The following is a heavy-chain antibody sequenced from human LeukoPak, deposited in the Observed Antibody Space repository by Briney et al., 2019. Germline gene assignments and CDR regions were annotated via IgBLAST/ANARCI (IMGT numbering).Heavy chain of an antibody. J-gene: IGHJ4*02. CDR3: ARAADNWNAYDY. CDR1: GGSISSYY. Sequence: PSETLSLTCTVSGGSISSYYWSWIRQPPGKGLEWIGYIYYSGSTNYNPSLKSRVTISVDTSKNQFSLKLGSVTAADTAVYYCARAADNWNAYDYWGQGTLVTVSS. V-gene: IGHV4-59*01. CDR2: IYYSGST. D-gene: IGHD1-20*01.